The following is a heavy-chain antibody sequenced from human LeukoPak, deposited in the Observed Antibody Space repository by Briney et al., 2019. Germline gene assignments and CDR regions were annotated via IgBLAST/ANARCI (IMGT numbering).Heavy chain of an antibody. D-gene: IGHD3-10*01. CDR3: ARGRSITLLRGVAMSDGFDF. CDR2: IEATNNYT. CDR1: GFTFSIYS. J-gene: IGHJ3*01. V-gene: IGHV3-21*01. Sequence: GGSLRLFCPASGFTFSIYSMNCARQHPRKWLEWVSFIEATNNYTYYAASVKGRFNISRDNAKNSLYLQMSGLRAEDTAVYYCARGRSITLLRGVAMSDGFDFWGQGAMVTVSS.